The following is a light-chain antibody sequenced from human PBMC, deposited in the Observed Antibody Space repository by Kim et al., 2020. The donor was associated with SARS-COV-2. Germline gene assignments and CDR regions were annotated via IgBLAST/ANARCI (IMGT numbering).Light chain of an antibody. V-gene: IGLV1-51*01. J-gene: IGLJ1*01. CDR3: GTWDSSLGYV. Sequence: PEQKVTISCTGNSSNIGKNYVSWYQQHPGTAPKLLIYDDDKRPSGIPDRFSGSKSGTSATLGITGLQTGDEADYYCGTWDSSLGYVFGTGTKVTVL. CDR1: SSNIGKNY. CDR2: DDD.